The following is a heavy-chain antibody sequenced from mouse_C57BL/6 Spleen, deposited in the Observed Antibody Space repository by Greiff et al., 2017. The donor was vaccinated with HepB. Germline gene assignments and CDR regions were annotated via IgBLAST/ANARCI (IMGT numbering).Heavy chain of an antibody. D-gene: IGHD1-1*01. CDR2: IDPSDSYT. J-gene: IGHJ2*01. Sequence: QVQLQQPGAELVMPGASVKLSCKASGYTFTSYWMHWVKQRPGQGLEWIGEIDPSDSYTNYNQKFKGKSTLTVDKSSSTAYMQLSSLTSEDSAVYYCARSYGSSDYFDYWGQGTTLTVSS. CDR1: GYTFTSYW. V-gene: IGHV1-69*01. CDR3: ARSYGSSDYFDY.